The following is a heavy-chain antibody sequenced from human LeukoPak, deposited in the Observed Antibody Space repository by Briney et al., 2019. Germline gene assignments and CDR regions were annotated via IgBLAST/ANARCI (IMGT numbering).Heavy chain of an antibody. J-gene: IGHJ4*02. CDR2: IWYDGSNK. Sequence: GRSLRLSCAASGFTFSSYGMHWVRQAPGKGLEWVAVIWYDGSNKYYADSVKGRFTISRDNSKNTLYLQMNSLRAEDTAVYYCAKLTRNFDTSGLNDYWGQGTLVTVSS. V-gene: IGHV3-33*06. CDR3: AKLTRNFDTSGLNDY. D-gene: IGHD3-22*01. CDR1: GFTFSSYG.